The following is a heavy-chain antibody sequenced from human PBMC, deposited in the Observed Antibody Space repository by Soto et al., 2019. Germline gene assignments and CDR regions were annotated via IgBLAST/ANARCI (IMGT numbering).Heavy chain of an antibody. Sequence: QVQLQESGPGLVKPSQTLSLTCTVSGDSINNGDCYWSWLRQLPGKGLEWIGYIYYSGTKYYNPSLKSRVSMSVDTYKNQFSLNLTSVTAADTAVYYCAREKEDDSGDYKAFDIWGQGTVVTVSS. CDR2: IYYSGTK. D-gene: IGHD4-17*01. V-gene: IGHV4-31*03. CDR3: AREKEDDSGDYKAFDI. J-gene: IGHJ3*02. CDR1: GDSINNGDCY.